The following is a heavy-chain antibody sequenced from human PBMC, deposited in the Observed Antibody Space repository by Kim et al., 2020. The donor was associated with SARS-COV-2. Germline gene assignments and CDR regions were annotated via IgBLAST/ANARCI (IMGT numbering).Heavy chain of an antibody. D-gene: IGHD6-6*01. Sequence: SVKVSCKASGDTFKNYAFNWVRQAPGQGFEWMGEIIPILGTTIYAEKFQGRLTITADESTSTAFMELNSLRSEDTAMYFCARGRAARQSPIGYWGQGTLDSVSS. CDR1: GDTFKNYA. CDR3: ARGRAARQSPIGY. CDR2: IIPILGTT. J-gene: IGHJ4*02. V-gene: IGHV1-69*13.